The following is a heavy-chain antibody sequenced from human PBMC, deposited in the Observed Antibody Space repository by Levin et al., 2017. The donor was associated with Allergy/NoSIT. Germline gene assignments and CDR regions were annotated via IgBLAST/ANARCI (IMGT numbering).Heavy chain of an antibody. CDR3: ARPSGTGSCSGSSCQFDF. CDR2: ILPGESVESDI. D-gene: IGHD1-26*01. CDR1: GDTFTNSW. J-gene: IGHJ4*02. Sequence: GGSLRLSCKVYGDTFTNSWVGWVRQLPGKGLEWMGNILPGESVESDIRYSPSFQGQVTISVDKPTGTAYLQWSGLRASDTAMYYCARPSGTGSCSGSSCQFDFWGQGTLVTVSS. V-gene: IGHV5-51*04.